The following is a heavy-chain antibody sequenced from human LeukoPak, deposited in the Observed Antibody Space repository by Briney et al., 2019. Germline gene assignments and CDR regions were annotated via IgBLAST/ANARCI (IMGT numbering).Heavy chain of an antibody. V-gene: IGHV1-69*05. Sequence: SVTVSCKASGGTFSSYAISWVRQAPGPGLEWMGGIIPIFGTANYAQKFQGRVTITTDESTSTAYMELSSLRSEDTAVYYCANGGNTRPEYTRWGQGTLVTVSS. CDR2: IIPIFGTA. D-gene: IGHD4-23*01. CDR3: ANGGNTRPEYTR. CDR1: GGTFSSYA. J-gene: IGHJ4*02.